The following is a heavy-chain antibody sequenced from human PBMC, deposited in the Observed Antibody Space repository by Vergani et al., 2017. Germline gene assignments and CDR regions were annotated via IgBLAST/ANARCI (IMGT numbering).Heavy chain of an antibody. CDR2: INHSGST. V-gene: IGHV4-34*01. J-gene: IGHJ4*02. CDR3: ARGYDYGEYVDY. D-gene: IGHD4-17*01. CDR1: GGSFSGYY. Sequence: QVQLQQWGAGLLKPSETLSLTCAVYGGSFSGYYWSWIRQPPGKGLERIGEINHSGSTYYNPSLKSRVTTTVDPSKNQFSLKPSSVTAADTAVYYCARGYDYGEYVDYWGQG.